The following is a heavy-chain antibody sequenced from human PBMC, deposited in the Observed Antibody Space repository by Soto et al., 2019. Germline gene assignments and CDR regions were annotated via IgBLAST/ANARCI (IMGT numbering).Heavy chain of an antibody. V-gene: IGHV3-33*01. Sequence: QVQLVQSGGGVVQPGGSLRLSCAASGFTFSSYGMHLVRQAPGKGLEWVAVIWYDGSKIYYADSVKGRFTIYRDNSKSTLYLQMNSLRAEDTAVYYCARPLEQHQLGFGMDVWGQGSPVTVSS. J-gene: IGHJ6*01. CDR3: ARPLEQHQLGFGMDV. CDR1: GFTFSSYG. D-gene: IGHD6-13*01. CDR2: IWYDGSKI.